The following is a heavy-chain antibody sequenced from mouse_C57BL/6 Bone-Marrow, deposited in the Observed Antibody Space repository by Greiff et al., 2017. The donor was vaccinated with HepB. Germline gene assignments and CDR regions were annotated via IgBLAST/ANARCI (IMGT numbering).Heavy chain of an antibody. V-gene: IGHV1-50*01. CDR2: IDPSDSYT. D-gene: IGHD2-4*01. CDR3: ARRRDDYDGFPYYYAMDY. J-gene: IGHJ4*01. CDR1: GYTFTSYW. Sequence: QVQLQQPGAELVKPGASVKLSCKASGYTFTSYWMQWVKQRPGQGLEWIGEIDPSDSYTNYNQKFKGKATLTVDTSSSTAYMQLSSLTSEDSAVYYCARRRDDYDGFPYYYAMDYWGQGTSVTVSS.